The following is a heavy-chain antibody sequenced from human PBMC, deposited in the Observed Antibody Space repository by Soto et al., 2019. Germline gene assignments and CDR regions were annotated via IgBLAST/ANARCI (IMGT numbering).Heavy chain of an antibody. Sequence: ASVKVSCKACGYTFTSYAMHWVRQAPGQRLEWMGWINAGNGNTKYSQKFQGRVTITRDTSASTAYMELSSLRSEDTAVYYCASYQSYYGTDVWGQGTTVSGSS. CDR1: GYTFTSYA. J-gene: IGHJ6*02. CDR3: ASYQSYYGTDV. CDR2: INAGNGNT. D-gene: IGHD3-16*02. V-gene: IGHV1-3*01.